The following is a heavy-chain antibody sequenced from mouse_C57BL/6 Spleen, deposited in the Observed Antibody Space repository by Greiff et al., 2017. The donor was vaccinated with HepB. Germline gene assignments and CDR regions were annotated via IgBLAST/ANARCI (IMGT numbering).Heavy chain of an antibody. Sequence: QVQLQQSGAELAKPGASVKLSCKASGYTFTSYWMHWVKQRPGQGLEWIGYINPSSGYTKYNQKFKDKATLTADKSSSTAYMQLSSLTYEDSAVYYCARVYYGNYEDFYYYAMDYWGQGTSVTVSS. CDR3: ARVYYGNYEDFYYYAMDY. V-gene: IGHV1-7*01. J-gene: IGHJ4*01. CDR2: INPSSGYT. D-gene: IGHD2-1*01. CDR1: GYTFTSYW.